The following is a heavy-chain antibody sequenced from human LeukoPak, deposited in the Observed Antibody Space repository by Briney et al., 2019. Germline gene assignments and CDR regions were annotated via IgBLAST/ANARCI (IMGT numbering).Heavy chain of an antibody. CDR1: GYTFTSYD. CDR2: MNPNSGNT. J-gene: IGHJ4*02. D-gene: IGHD4-11*01. Sequence: GASVKVSCKASGYTFTSYDINWVRQATGQGLEWMGWMNPNSGNTGYAQKFQGRVTMTRDTSISTAYMELSRLRSDDTAVYYCARDIDYSNPGDYWGQGTLVTVSS. V-gene: IGHV1-8*01. CDR3: ARDIDYSNPGDY.